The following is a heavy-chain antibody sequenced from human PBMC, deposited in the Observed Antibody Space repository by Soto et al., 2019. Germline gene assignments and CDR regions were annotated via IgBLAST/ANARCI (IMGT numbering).Heavy chain of an antibody. CDR2: IIPIFGTA. CDR1: GGTFSSYA. CDR3: ARYGFGSTGLHY. V-gene: IGHV1-69*13. D-gene: IGHD2-2*01. J-gene: IGHJ4*02. Sequence: AASVKVSCKASGGTFSSYAIGWVRQAPGQGLEWMGGIIPIFGTANYAQKFQGRVTITADESTSTAYMELSSLRSEDTAVYYCARYGFGSTGLHYWGQGALFTVSS.